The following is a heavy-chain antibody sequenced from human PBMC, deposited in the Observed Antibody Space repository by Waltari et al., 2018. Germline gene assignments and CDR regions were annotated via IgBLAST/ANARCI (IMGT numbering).Heavy chain of an antibody. D-gene: IGHD3-22*01. J-gene: IGHJ6*03. CDR2: IHPSGGST. CDR3: ARAPGRYYYDSSGYPHYYYYYYMDV. Sequence: QVQLVQSGAEVKKPGASVKVSCKASGYTFTSYYMHWVRQAPGQGLEWMGIIHPSGGSTSYAQKFQGRVTMTRNTCTSTGYMELSSLRAEDTAVYYCARAPGRYYYDSSGYPHYYYYYYMDVWGKGTTVTVSS. CDR1: GYTFTSYY. V-gene: IGHV1-46*01.